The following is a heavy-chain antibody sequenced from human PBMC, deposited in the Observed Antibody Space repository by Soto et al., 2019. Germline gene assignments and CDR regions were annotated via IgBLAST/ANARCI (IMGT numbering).Heavy chain of an antibody. CDR3: AHRIAGSSWSTRFDP. Sequence: EXGPTLVNPTQTLTLTCTFSGFSLSTSGVGVGWIRQPPGKALEWLALIYWNDDKRYSPSLKSRLTITKDTSKNQVVLTMTSMDPVDTATYYCAHRIAGSSWSTRFDPWGQGTLVTVSS. D-gene: IGHD6-13*01. CDR2: IYWNDDK. J-gene: IGHJ5*02. V-gene: IGHV2-5*01. CDR1: GFSLSTSGVG.